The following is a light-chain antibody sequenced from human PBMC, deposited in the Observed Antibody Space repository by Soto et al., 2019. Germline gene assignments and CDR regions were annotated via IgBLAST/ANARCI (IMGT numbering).Light chain of an antibody. CDR3: QQYDSIPYT. Sequence: DIQMTQSPSTLPASVGDRVTITCRASRTINSWLAWYQLRPGKAPRLLIYKASSLESGVPSRFSGSGSATEFTLTISSLQPDDFATYYCQQYDSIPYTFGQGTKLDIK. J-gene: IGKJ2*01. V-gene: IGKV1-5*03. CDR1: RTINSW. CDR2: KAS.